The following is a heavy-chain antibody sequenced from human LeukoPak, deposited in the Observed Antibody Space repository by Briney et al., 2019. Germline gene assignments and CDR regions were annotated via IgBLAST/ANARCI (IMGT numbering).Heavy chain of an antibody. Sequence: SETLSLTCTVSGDSFSNTTYYWGWIRQPPGKGLEWIGGIDYSGNTYYNPSLKSRVTISVDTSKKQFSLKLSSVTAADTAVYFCSVLISFGGLTENWGQGTLVTVSS. D-gene: IGHD3-16*01. CDR1: GDSFSNTTYY. CDR3: SVLISFGGLTEN. J-gene: IGHJ4*02. CDR2: IDYSGNT. V-gene: IGHV4-39*01.